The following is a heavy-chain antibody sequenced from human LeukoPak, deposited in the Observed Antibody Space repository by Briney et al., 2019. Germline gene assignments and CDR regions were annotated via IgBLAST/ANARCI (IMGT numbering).Heavy chain of an antibody. CDR1: GFTVRSDD. CDR2: ISGSGGST. V-gene: IGHV3-23*01. J-gene: IGHJ4*02. CDR3: AKDLAYYGDPRAPY. Sequence: GGSLRLSCAAFGFTVRSDDMNWVRQAPGKGLEWVSAISGSGGSTYYADSVKGRFTISRDNSKNTLYLQMNSLRAEDTAVYYCAKDLAYYGDPRAPYWGQGTLVTVSS. D-gene: IGHD3-10*01.